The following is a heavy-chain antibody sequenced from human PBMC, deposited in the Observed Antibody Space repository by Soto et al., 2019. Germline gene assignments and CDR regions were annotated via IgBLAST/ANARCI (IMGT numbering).Heavy chain of an antibody. D-gene: IGHD3-9*01. V-gene: IGHV2-5*02. J-gene: IGHJ5*02. Sequence: SGPTLVKPTQTLTLTCTFSGFSLSTSGVGVGWIRQPPGKALEWLALIYWDDDKRYSPSLKSRLTITKDTSKNQVVLTMTNMDPVDTATYYCAHSPPHARYFDWLTFNWFDPWGQGTLVTVSS. CDR3: AHSPPHARYFDWLTFNWFDP. CDR1: GFSLSTSGVG. CDR2: IYWDDDK.